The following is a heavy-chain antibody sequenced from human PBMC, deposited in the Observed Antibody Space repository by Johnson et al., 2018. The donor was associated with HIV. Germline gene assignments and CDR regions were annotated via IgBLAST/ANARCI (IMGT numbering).Heavy chain of an antibody. CDR1: GFTFSSYA. Sequence: VHLVESGGGLVQPGGSLRLSCAASGFTFSSYAMSWVRQDPGKGLEWVSAISGSGGGTCYADSVTGRFTISRDNSKTTRYLKMKRLRVEDTAVYYCANYRGWFGEESTLDIWGQVTVVTVSS. CDR2: ISGSGGGT. CDR3: ANYRGWFGEESTLDI. J-gene: IGHJ3*02. V-gene: IGHV3-23*04. D-gene: IGHD6-19*01.